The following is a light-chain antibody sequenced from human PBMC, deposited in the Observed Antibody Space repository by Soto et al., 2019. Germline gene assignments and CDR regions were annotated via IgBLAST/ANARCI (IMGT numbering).Light chain of an antibody. J-gene: IGLJ1*01. V-gene: IGLV2-23*01. CDR3: CSYAGSSPYV. Sequence: LTQPASVSWSPGQSITISCTGTSSDVGSYNLVSWYQQHPGKAPKLMIYEGSKRPSGVSNPFSGSKSGNTASLTISGLQAEDEADYYCCSYAGSSPYVFGTGTKVTVL. CDR2: EGS. CDR1: SSDVGSYNL.